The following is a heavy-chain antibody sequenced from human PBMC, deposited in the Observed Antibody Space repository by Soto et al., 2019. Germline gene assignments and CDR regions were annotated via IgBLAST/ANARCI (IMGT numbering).Heavy chain of an antibody. Sequence: SVKASCKASGFTFTCSAVQWVRQARGQRLEWIGWIVVGSGNTNYAQKFQERVTITRDMSTSTAYMELSSLRSEDTAVYYCAATVDTAMAQDAFDIWGQGTMVTVSS. CDR3: AATVDTAMAQDAFDI. J-gene: IGHJ3*02. CDR2: IVVGSGNT. D-gene: IGHD5-18*01. V-gene: IGHV1-58*01. CDR1: GFTFTCSA.